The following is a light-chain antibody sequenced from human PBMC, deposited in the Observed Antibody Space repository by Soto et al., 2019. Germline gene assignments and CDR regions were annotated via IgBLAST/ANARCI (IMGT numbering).Light chain of an antibody. CDR2: GVS. Sequence: IVLTQSPGTLSLSPGERATLSCRASQTGSNSYLAWYQQKSAQAPRLLIHGVSTRATGIPDRFSGSGSGTEFTLTISRLEPEDFAVYFCQQYGYSQWTFGQGTKVEIK. CDR3: QQYGYSQWT. J-gene: IGKJ1*01. CDR1: QTGSNSY. V-gene: IGKV3-20*01.